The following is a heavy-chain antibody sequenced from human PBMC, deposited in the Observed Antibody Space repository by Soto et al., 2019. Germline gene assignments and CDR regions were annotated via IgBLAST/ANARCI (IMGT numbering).Heavy chain of an antibody. J-gene: IGHJ5*02. V-gene: IGHV4-59*01. CDR1: GGSISSYY. CDR3: AREIGCSSTSCYAEEGNWFDP. CDR2: IYYSGST. D-gene: IGHD2-2*01. Sequence: PSETLSLTCTVSGGSISSYYWGWIRQPPGKGLECIGYIYYSGSTNYNPSLKSRVTISVDTSKNQFSLKLSSVTAADTAVYYCAREIGCSSTSCYAEEGNWFDPWGQGTLVTVSS.